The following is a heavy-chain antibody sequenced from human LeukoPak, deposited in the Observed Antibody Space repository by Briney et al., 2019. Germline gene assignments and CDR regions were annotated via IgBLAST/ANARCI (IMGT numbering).Heavy chain of an antibody. D-gene: IGHD2-21*01. CDR3: ARDSRGHYAFDI. J-gene: IGHJ3*02. CDR1: GGSFSGYY. V-gene: IGHV4-34*01. Sequence: PSETLSLTCAVYGGSFSGYYWSWIRQPPGKGLEWIGEINHSGSTNYNPSLKSRVTISVDTSKNQFSLKLSSVTAADTAVYYCARDSRGHYAFDIWGQGTMVTVSS. CDR2: INHSGST.